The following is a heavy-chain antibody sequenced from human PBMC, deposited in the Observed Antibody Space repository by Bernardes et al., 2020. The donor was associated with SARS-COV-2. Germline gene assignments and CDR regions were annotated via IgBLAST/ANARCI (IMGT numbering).Heavy chain of an antibody. CDR2: MNPNSGGT. CDR3: ARARDTSDYFWTY. Sequence: ASVKVSCKASGYTFTGYYMHWVRQIPGQGLEWMGWMNPNSGGTYFAQKFQGRVTMTRDTSISTAYMELSWLQSDDTAVYYCARARDTSDYFWTYWGQGTLVTGSS. V-gene: IGHV1-2*02. CDR1: GYTFTGYY. D-gene: IGHD3-22*01. J-gene: IGHJ4*02.